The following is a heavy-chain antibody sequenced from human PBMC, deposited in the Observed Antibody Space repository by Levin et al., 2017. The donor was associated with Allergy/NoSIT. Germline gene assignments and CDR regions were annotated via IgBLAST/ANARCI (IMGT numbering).Heavy chain of an antibody. D-gene: IGHD6-13*01. V-gene: IGHV7-4-1*02. J-gene: IGHJ5*02. CDR2: INIKTGSP. CDR3: ARALSSSWYDWFDT. CDR1: GYTFTSYA. Sequence: ASVKVSCKASGYTFTSYAMNWVRQAPGQGLEWMGWINIKTGSPTYAQGFTGRFVFSLDTSVSTAYLQISSLKAEDTAVYYCARALSSSWYDWFDTWGQGTLVTVSS.